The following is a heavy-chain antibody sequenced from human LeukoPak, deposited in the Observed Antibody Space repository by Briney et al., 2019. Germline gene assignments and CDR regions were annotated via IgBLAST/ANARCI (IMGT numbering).Heavy chain of an antibody. CDR2: IYPGDSDT. J-gene: IGHJ4*02. CDR3: ARYDYVWGTVTHPDY. Sequence: GESLKISCKGSGYSFASYWIGWVRQMPGKGLEWMGIIYPGDSDTRYSPSFQGQVTISADKSISTAYLQWSSLKASDTAVYYCARYDYVWGTVTHPDYWGQGTPVTVSS. D-gene: IGHD3-16*01. CDR1: GYSFASYW. V-gene: IGHV5-51*01.